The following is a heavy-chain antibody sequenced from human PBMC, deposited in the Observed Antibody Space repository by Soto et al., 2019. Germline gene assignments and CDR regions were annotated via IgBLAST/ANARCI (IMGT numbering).Heavy chain of an antibody. D-gene: IGHD4-17*01. CDR1: GGSISSYY. CDR2: IYYSGST. J-gene: IGHJ4*02. Sequence: SETLSLTCTVSGGSISSYYWSWIRQPPGKGLEWIGYIYYSGSTNYNPSLKSRVTISVDTSKNQFSLKLSSVTAADTAVYYCARGPLDLDYGDLYYFDYWGQGTLVTVSS. V-gene: IGHV4-59*01. CDR3: ARGPLDLDYGDLYYFDY.